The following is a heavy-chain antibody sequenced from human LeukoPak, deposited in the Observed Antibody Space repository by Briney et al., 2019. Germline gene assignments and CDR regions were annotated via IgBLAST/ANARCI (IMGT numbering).Heavy chain of an antibody. Sequence: PGGSLRLSCAASGFTFSSYSMNWVRQAPGKGLEWVSSISSGSGYIYYADSVRGRFTISRDNAKNSLYLQMNSLRAEDTAVYYCARDIAGISDYWGQGTLVIVSS. J-gene: IGHJ4*02. CDR1: GFTFSSYS. D-gene: IGHD6-13*01. CDR2: ISSGSGYI. V-gene: IGHV3-21*01. CDR3: ARDIAGISDY.